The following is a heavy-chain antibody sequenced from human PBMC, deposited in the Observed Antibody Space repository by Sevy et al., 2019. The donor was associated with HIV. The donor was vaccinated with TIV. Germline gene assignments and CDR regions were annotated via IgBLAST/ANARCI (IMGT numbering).Heavy chain of an antibody. CDR3: TRSLASGYFVTFDH. V-gene: IGHV3-53*01. CDR1: GFTVSSKY. Sequence: GGSLRLSCEVSGFTVSSKYMSWVRQAPGKGLEWVSVLQSGGSTHYADSVRGRFTISRDNSKNTLYLQMDGLRAEDTAIYYCTRSLASGYFVTFDHWGQRALVTVSS. J-gene: IGHJ4*02. D-gene: IGHD5-12*01. CDR2: LQSGGST.